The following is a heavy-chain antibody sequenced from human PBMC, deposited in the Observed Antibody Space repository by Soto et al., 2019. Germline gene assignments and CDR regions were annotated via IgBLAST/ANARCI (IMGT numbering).Heavy chain of an antibody. CDR1: GYTFTSYG. J-gene: IGHJ6*02. Sequence: SVKVSCKDSGYTFTSYGISWVRQAPGQGLEWMGGIIPIFGTANYAQKFQGRVTITADESTSTAYMELSSLRSEDTAVYYCARSWDIVLVPAAMPIDPYYYYGMDVWGQGTTVTVSS. CDR2: IIPIFGTA. D-gene: IGHD2-2*01. CDR3: ARSWDIVLVPAAMPIDPYYYYGMDV. V-gene: IGHV1-69*13.